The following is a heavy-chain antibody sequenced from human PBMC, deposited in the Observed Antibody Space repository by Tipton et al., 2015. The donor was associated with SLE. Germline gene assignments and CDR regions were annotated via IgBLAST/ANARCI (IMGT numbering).Heavy chain of an antibody. CDR3: ARDSGVAYGSGSYPKY. CDR2: IIPMFDTP. CDR1: GYTFTSYG. D-gene: IGHD3-10*01. Sequence: QVQLVQSGAEVKKPGASVKASCKGSGYTFTSYGISWVRQAPGQGLEWMGRIIPMFDTPNYAQNFQGRVTITAGESTTTAYMEVSSLRSEDTAVYYWARDSGVAYGSGSYPKYWGQGTLVTVSS. J-gene: IGHJ4*02. V-gene: IGHV1-69*18.